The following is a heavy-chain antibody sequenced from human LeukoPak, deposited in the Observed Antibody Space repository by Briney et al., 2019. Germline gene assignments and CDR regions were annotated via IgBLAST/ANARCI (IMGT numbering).Heavy chain of an antibody. Sequence: AAVKPSCKASGYTFTSYYMHWVRQAPGQGLEWMGIINPSGGSTTYAQMFQGRVTMTRDTSTRTVYMELSSLRSEDTAAYYCAREGEVIVTDNLFYWGQGTRVSVSS. J-gene: IGHJ4*02. CDR1: GYTFTSYY. D-gene: IGHD2-21*01. V-gene: IGHV1-46*01. CDR3: AREGEVIVTDNLFY. CDR2: INPSGGST.